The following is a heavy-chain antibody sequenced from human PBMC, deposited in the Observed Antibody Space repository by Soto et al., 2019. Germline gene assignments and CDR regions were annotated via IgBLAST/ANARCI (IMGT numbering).Heavy chain of an antibody. D-gene: IGHD2-2*01. CDR3: ARDPSDCSSTSCWGYYALDV. CDR2: ISSSGTYI. V-gene: IGHV3-21*01. CDR1: GFTFSTYS. Sequence: GGALRLSCAASGFTFSTYSMNWVRQAPGKGLEWVSSISSSGTYIHYADSLKGRFTISRDNAKNSLYLQMISLRAEDTAVYYCARDPSDCSSTSCWGYYALDVWGQGTTVTVSS. J-gene: IGHJ6*02.